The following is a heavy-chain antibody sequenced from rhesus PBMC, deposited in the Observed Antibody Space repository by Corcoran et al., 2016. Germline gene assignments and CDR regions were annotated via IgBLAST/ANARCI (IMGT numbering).Heavy chain of an antibody. CDR3: ARGMVVGSFDY. CDR1: GFSLNTSGMR. CDR2: IDWDEDK. D-gene: IGHD2-21*01. Sequence: QVTLKESGPALVKPTQTLTLTCTFSGFSLNTSGMRVSWIRQPPGKALEWLAHIDWDEDKYYSTAPKSRLTISKDTSKNQVVFTMTNMDPVDSATYYCARGMVVGSFDYWGQGVLVTVSS. V-gene: IGHV2S2*01. J-gene: IGHJ4*01.